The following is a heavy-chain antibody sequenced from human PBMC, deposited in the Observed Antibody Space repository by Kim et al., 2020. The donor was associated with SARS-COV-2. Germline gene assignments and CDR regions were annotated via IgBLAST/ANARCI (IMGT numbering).Heavy chain of an antibody. Sequence: GGSLRLSCAASGFTFSNYWMSWVRQAPGKGLEWVANIKQDGSEKNYVDSVKGRFTISRDNAKNSLYLQMNSLRAEDTAVYYCGRAAVGSGRAGFDYWGQGTLVTVSS. CDR3: GRAAVGSGRAGFDY. V-gene: IGHV3-7*02. CDR1: GFTFSNYW. D-gene: IGHD6-19*01. J-gene: IGHJ4*02. CDR2: IKQDGSEK.